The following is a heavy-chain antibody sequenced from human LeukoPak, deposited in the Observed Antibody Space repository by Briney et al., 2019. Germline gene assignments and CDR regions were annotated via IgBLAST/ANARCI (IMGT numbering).Heavy chain of an antibody. CDR1: GYTFTGYY. D-gene: IGHD2-2*01. CDR2: INPNSGGT. V-gene: IGHV1-2*02. CDR3: ARESRYCSSTSCPFRDAFDI. J-gene: IGHJ3*02. Sequence: ASVKVSCKASGYTFTGYYMHWVRQAPGQGLEWMGWINPNSGGTNYAQKFQGRVTRTRDTSISTAYMELSRLRSDDTAVYYCARESRYCSSTSCPFRDAFDIWGQGTMVTVSS.